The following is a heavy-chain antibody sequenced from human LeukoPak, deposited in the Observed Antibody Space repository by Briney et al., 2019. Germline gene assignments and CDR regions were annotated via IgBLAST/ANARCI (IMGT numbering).Heavy chain of an antibody. CDR1: GGTFSSYA. J-gene: IGHJ4*02. V-gene: IGHV1-69*13. D-gene: IGHD2-2*01. CDR2: IIPIFGTA. CDR3: ASYQEDIVVVPAALDY. Sequence: SSVKVSCKASGGTFSSYAISWVRQAPGQGLEWMGGIIPIFGTANYAQKFQGRVTITADESTSTAYMELSSLRSEDTAVYYCASYQEDIVVVPAALDYWGQGTLVTVSS.